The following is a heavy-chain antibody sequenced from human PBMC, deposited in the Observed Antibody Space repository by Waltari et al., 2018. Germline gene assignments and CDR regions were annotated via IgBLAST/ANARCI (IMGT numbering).Heavy chain of an antibody. V-gene: IGHV3-33*01. CDR2: MWYDGSNK. CDR3: ARGEAAAVVYYYYTDV. CDR1: GFSFSSYG. Sequence: QVQLVESGGGVVQPGRSLKLSCAASGFSFSSYGMHWVRQAPGKGLEWVAVMWYDGSNKYYAASVKGRFTISRDNSKNTLYLQMNSLRVEDTAVYFCARGEAAAVVYYYYTDVWGKGTTVTVSS. D-gene: IGHD6-13*01. J-gene: IGHJ6*03.